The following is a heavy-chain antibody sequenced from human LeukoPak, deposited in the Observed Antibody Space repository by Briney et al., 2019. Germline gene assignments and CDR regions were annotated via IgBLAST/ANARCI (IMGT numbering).Heavy chain of an antibody. J-gene: IGHJ4*02. CDR1: GGSISSGDYY. V-gene: IGHV4-30-4*01. CDR3: AREYRPRGYSGYDYVSFDY. Sequence: SQTLSLTCTVSGGSISSGDYYWSWIRQPPGKGLEWIWYIYYSGSTYYNPSLKSRVTISVDTSKNQFSLKLSSVTAADTAVYYCAREYRPRGYSGYDYVSFDYWGQGTLVTVSS. D-gene: IGHD5-12*01. CDR2: IYYSGST.